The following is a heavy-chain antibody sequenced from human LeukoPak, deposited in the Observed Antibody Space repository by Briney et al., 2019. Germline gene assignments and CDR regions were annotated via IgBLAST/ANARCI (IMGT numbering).Heavy chain of an antibody. CDR2: INPNSGDT. CDR3: ARGQQLVLDY. J-gene: IGHJ4*02. CDR1: GYTFTGYY. V-gene: IGHV1-2*02. Sequence: ASVKVSCKASGYTFTGYYMHLVRQAPGQGLEWMAWINPNSGDTKYVQKLQGRVTMTRDTSISTAYMELRRLRSDDTAVYYCARGQQLVLDYWGQGTLVTVSS. D-gene: IGHD6-13*01.